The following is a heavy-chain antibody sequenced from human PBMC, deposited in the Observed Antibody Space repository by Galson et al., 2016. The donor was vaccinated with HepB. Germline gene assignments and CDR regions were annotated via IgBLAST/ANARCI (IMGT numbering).Heavy chain of an antibody. CDR2: IYYSGNT. D-gene: IGHD6-25*01. V-gene: IGHV4-39*01. CDR3: ARQRGLGSGWLSDY. J-gene: IGHJ4*02. Sequence: ETLSLTCTVSGGSISSSSYYWGWIRQAPGKGLEWIGSIYYSGNTKYNPSLKSRVTISVDTSKNQFSLKVTSVTAAGTAVYYCARQRGLGSGWLSDYWGQGTLVTVSS. CDR1: GGSISSSSYY.